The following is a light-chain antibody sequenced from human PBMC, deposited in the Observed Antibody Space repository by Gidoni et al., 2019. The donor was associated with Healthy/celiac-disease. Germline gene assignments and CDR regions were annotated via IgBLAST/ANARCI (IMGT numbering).Light chain of an antibody. CDR3: QQYGRSPYT. V-gene: IGKV3-20*01. CDR2: GAS. Sequence: EIVSTHSPGTLSLSPGERATLSCRASQSVSSSYLAWYQQKPGQAPRLIICGASSRATGIPDRFSGSGSGTDFTLTISRLEPEDFAVYYCQQYGRSPYTFGQGTKLEIK. CDR1: QSVSSSY. J-gene: IGKJ2*01.